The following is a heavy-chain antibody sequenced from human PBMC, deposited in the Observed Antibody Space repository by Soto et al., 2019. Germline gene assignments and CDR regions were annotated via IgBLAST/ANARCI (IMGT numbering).Heavy chain of an antibody. D-gene: IGHD3-3*01. Sequence: GASVKVSCKASGYTFTSYGISWVRQAPGQGLEWMGWISANNGNTDYAEKFQGRVTMTRDTSTSTAYMELRSLRSDDTAVYYCARRGGGVSDNLYYGMDVWGQGTTVTVSS. CDR1: GYTFTSYG. CDR3: ARRGGGVSDNLYYGMDV. J-gene: IGHJ6*02. V-gene: IGHV1-18*01. CDR2: ISANNGNT.